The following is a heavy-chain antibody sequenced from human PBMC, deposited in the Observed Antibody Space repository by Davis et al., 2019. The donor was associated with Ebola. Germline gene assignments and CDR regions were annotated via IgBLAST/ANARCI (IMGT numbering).Heavy chain of an antibody. Sequence: PSETLSLTCTVSGGSISSYYWSWIRQPPGKGLEWIGEINHSGSTNYNPSLKSRVTISVDTSKNQFSLKLSSVTAADTAVYYCARGLVVVPAAIRGNYYYYMDVWGKGTTVTVSS. V-gene: IGHV4-34*01. D-gene: IGHD2-2*02. J-gene: IGHJ6*03. CDR3: ARGLVVVPAAIRGNYYYYMDV. CDR1: GGSISSYY. CDR2: INHSGST.